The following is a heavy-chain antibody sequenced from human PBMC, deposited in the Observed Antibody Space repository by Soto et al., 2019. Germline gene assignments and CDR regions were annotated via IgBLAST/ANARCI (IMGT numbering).Heavy chain of an antibody. CDR1: GYTFTDYY. J-gene: IGHJ4*02. CDR3: AYIHSSGYSLDY. V-gene: IGHV1-2*02. Sequence: ASVKVSCKASGYTFTDYYMNWVRQAPGQGLEWMGWINPNSGGTNYAQKFQGRVTMTRDTSISTAYMELSRLRSDDTAVYYCAYIHSSGYSLDYWGQGTLVTVSS. D-gene: IGHD3-22*01. CDR2: INPNSGGT.